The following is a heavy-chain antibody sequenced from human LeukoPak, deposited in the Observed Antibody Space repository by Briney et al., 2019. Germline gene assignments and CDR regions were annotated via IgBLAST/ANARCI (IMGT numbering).Heavy chain of an antibody. CDR2: INHSGST. Sequence: PSETLSLTCAVYGGSFSGYYWSWIRQPPGKGLEWIGEINHSGSTNYNPSLKSRVTISVDTSKNQFSLKLSSVTAADTAVYYCAYHSNYGKGFDYWGQGTLVTVSS. CDR3: AYHSNYGKGFDY. D-gene: IGHD4-11*01. V-gene: IGHV4-34*01. J-gene: IGHJ4*02. CDR1: GGSFSGYY.